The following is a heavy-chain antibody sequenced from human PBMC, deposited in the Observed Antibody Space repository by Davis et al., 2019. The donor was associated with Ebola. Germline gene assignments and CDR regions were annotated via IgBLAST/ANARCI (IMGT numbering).Heavy chain of an antibody. J-gene: IGHJ6*02. Sequence: ASVKVSCKASGYTFTGYYMHWVRQAPGQGLEWMGWINPNSGGTNYAQKFQGRVTITADKSTSTAYMELSSLRSEDTAVYYCATGYCSSTSCHYYYYGMDVWGQGTTVTVSS. D-gene: IGHD2-2*01. CDR1: GYTFTGYY. CDR3: ATGYCSSTSCHYYYYGMDV. CDR2: INPNSGGT. V-gene: IGHV1-2*02.